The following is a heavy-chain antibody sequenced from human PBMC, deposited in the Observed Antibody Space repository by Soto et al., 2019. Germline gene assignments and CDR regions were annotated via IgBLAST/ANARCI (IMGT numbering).Heavy chain of an antibody. Sequence: PETLSLTCAVSGGSISSSYWWNWVRQPRGKGLEWIGKIYHSGSTNYNPSLKNRVTISVDKSNNQFSLRLSSVTAADTAVYFCVTSLNYDFWRDGGRHYYFDYWGQGTLVTVSS. CDR3: VTSLNYDFWRDGGRHYYFDY. J-gene: IGHJ4*02. D-gene: IGHD3-3*01. CDR2: IYHSGST. CDR1: GGSISSSYW. V-gene: IGHV4-4*01.